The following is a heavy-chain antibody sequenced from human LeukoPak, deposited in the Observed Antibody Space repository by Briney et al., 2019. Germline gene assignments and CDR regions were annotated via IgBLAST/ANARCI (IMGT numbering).Heavy chain of an antibody. CDR1: GGTFSSYD. D-gene: IGHD1-1*01. CDR2: IIPIFGTA. J-gene: IGHJ6*02. Sequence: SVKVSCKASGGTFSSYDISWVRQAPGQGLEWMGGIIPIFGTANYAQKFQGRVTITADESTSTAYMELSSLRSEDTAVYYCANRRRASRGYGMDVWGQGITVTVSS. CDR3: ANRRRASRGYGMDV. V-gene: IGHV1-69*13.